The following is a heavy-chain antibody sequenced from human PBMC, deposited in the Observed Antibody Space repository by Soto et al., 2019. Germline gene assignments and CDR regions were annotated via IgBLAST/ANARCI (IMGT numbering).Heavy chain of an antibody. Sequence: EVQLVESGGGLIQPGGSLRLSCAASGFTVSSKYMTWVRQAPGKGLEWVSVIYGGGTTYYADSVKGRFTISRDNSKNTLYLQVNSLRAEDTAVYYCVQTTGSPGFDFWGQGTLVTVSS. J-gene: IGHJ4*02. CDR2: IYGGGTT. D-gene: IGHD1-1*01. V-gene: IGHV3-53*01. CDR1: GFTVSSKY. CDR3: VQTTGSPGFDF.